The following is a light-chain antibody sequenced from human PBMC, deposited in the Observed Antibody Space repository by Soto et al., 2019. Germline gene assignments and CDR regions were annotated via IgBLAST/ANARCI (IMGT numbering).Light chain of an antibody. J-gene: IGLJ3*02. CDR3: GPWHSTLRVEWV. CDR1: NSNIGANS. CDR2: DDD. V-gene: IGLV1-51*01. Sequence: QSVLTQPPSVSAAPGQKVTISCSGSNSNIGANSVSWYQHLPGTAPKVVIYDDDKRPSGIPDRFSGSKSGTSATLDITGLEIGEGADYYCGPWHSTLRVEWVFGGGTKLTAL.